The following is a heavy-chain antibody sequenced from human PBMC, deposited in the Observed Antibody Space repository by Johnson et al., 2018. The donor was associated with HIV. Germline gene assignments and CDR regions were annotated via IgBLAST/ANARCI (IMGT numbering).Heavy chain of an antibody. V-gene: IGHV3-20*04. CDR2: INWNGGST. D-gene: IGHD4-17*01. CDR1: GFTFDDNG. Sequence: VQLVESGGGVVRPGGSLRLSCAASGFTFDDNGMSWVRQAPGKGLEWVSGINWNGGSTGYADSVKGRFTISRDNAKNSLYLQMNSLSVEDTALYYCARMGTVPSHDAFDSWGQGTMVTVSS. J-gene: IGHJ3*02. CDR3: ARMGTVPSHDAFDS.